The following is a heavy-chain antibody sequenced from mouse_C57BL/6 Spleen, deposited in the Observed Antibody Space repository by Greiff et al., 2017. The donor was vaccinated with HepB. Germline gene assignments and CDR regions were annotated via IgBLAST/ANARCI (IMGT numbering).Heavy chain of an antibody. CDR2: IWSGGST. CDR3: ASYYYAGFDY. CDR1: GFSLTSYG. Sequence: VQVVESGPGLVQPSQSLSITCTVSGFSLTSYGVHWVRQSPGKGLEWLGVIWSGGSTDYNAAFISRLSISKDNSKSQVFFKMNSLQADDTAIYYCASYYYAGFDYWGQGTTLTVSS. D-gene: IGHD1-1*01. J-gene: IGHJ2*01. V-gene: IGHV2-2*01.